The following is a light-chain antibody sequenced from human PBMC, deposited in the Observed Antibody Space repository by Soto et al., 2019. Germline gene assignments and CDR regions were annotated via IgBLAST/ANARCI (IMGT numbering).Light chain of an antibody. CDR1: QSVSSY. J-gene: IGKJ4*01. V-gene: IGKV3-20*01. Sequence: EIVLTQSPGTLSLSVGERVTLSCRASQSVSSYLAWYQQTPGQAPRLLIYDTSNRATGTPDSFSGSGSGTDFTLTISRLEPENFTVYYCQQYGSSPLTLGGGTTVEIK. CDR2: DTS. CDR3: QQYGSSPLT.